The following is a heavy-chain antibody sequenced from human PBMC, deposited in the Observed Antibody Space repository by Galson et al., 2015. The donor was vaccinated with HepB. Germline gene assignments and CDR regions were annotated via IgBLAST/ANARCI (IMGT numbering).Heavy chain of an antibody. Sequence: SLRLSCAASGFTFSSYSMNWVRQAPGKGLEWVSSISSSSSYIYYADSVKGRFTISRDNAKNSLYLQMNSLRAEDTAVYYCARGGGSPSYYFDYWGQGPWSPSPQ. CDR3: ARGGGSPSYYFDY. J-gene: IGHJ4*02. CDR1: GFTFSSYS. CDR2: ISSSSSYI. V-gene: IGHV3-21*01. D-gene: IGHD3-16*01.